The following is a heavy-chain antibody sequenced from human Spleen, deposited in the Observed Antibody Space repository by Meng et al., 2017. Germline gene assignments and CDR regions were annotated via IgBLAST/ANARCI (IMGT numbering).Heavy chain of an antibody. D-gene: IGHD6-19*01. V-gene: IGHV3-48*01. CDR2: ISSSGSTI. Sequence: GESLKISCAASGFAFSSYTMNWVHQAPGKGLEWVSYISSSGSTIYYADSVKGRFTISRDNSKNTLYLQMNSLRAEDTAVYYCAREVDAAGENYFDYWGQGTLVTVSS. CDR3: AREVDAAGENYFDY. J-gene: IGHJ4*02. CDR1: GFAFSSYT.